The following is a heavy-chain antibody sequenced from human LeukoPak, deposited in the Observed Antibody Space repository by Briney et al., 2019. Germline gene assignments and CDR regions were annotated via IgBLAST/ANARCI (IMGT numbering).Heavy chain of an antibody. J-gene: IGHJ4*02. CDR2: IYHTANT. CDR3: ARDSLWFGEILRPY. D-gene: IGHD3-10*01. V-gene: IGHV4-30-2*01. CDR1: GAPVISGGYS. Sequence: SQTLSLTCAVSGAPVISGGYSWSWIRQPPGKGLEWIGCIYHTANTYYNPSLQSRVTMSVDTSKNQFSLKLDSVTAADTAVYYCARDSLWFGEILRPYWGQGTLVTVSS.